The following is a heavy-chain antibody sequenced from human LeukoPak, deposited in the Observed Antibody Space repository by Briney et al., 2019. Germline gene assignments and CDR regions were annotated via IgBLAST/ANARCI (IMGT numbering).Heavy chain of an antibody. CDR3: ARTYDFWSGSHNWFDP. J-gene: IGHJ5*02. V-gene: IGHV4-4*08. CDR1: GGSITNYY. Sequence: SETLSLTCIVFGGSITNYYWNWIRQPPGKGLEWIGYIHSSGSTNYNPSLKSRVTISVDTSKNQFSLKLSSVTAADTAVYYCARTYDFWSGSHNWFDPWGQGTLVTVSS. D-gene: IGHD3-3*01. CDR2: IHSSGST.